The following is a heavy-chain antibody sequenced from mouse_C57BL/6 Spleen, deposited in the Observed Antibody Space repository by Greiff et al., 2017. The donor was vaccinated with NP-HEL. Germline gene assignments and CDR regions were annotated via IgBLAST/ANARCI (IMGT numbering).Heavy chain of an antibody. D-gene: IGHD1-1*01. CDR3: ARIYYYGSSYDYYAMDY. CDR1: GYTFTDYN. CDR2: INPNNGGT. V-gene: IGHV1-18*01. J-gene: IGHJ4*01. Sequence: VQLKESGPELVKPGASVKIPCKASGYTFTDYNMDWVKQSHGKSLEWIGDINPNNGGTIYNQKFKGKATLTVDKSSSTAYMELRSLTSEDTAVYYCARIYYYGSSYDYYAMDYWGQGTSVTVSS.